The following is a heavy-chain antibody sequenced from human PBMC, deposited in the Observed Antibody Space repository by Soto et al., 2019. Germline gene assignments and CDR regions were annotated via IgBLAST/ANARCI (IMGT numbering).Heavy chain of an antibody. D-gene: IGHD1-1*01. CDR1: GGSISSYY. V-gene: IGHV4-59*01. CDR2: IYYSGST. Sequence: SETLSLTCTVSGGSISSYYWSWIRQPPGKGLEWIGYIYYSGSTNYNPSLKSRVTISVDTSKNQFSLKLTSVTAADTAVYYCARWVSTTSSGPFLDYWGQGTLVTVSS. CDR3: ARWVSTTSSGPFLDY. J-gene: IGHJ4*02.